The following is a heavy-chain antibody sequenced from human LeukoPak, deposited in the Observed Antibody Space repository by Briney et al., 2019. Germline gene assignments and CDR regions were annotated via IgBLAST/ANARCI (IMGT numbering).Heavy chain of an antibody. CDR3: ARDLNSGQWLNFDY. CDR1: GYTFTGYY. CDR2: INPNSGGT. V-gene: IGHV1-2*02. D-gene: IGHD6-19*01. J-gene: IGHJ4*02. Sequence: ASVKVSCKASGYTFTGYYMHWVRQAPGQGLEWMGWINPNSGGTNYAQKFQGRVTMTRDTSISTAYMELSRLRSDDTAVYYCARDLNSGQWLNFDYWGQGTLVTVSS.